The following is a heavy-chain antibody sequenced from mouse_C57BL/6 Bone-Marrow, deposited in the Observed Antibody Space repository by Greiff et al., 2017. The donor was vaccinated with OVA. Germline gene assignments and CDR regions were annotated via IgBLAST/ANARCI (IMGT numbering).Heavy chain of an antibody. D-gene: IGHD3-2*02. Sequence: QVQLQQPGAELVRPGSSVKLSCKASGYTFTSYWMDWVKQRPGQGLEWIGNIYPSDSETHYNPKFKDKATLTVDKSSSTAYMQLSSLTSEDSAVYYCARRGGSGWFAYWGQGTLVTVSA. CDR3: ARRGGSGWFAY. J-gene: IGHJ3*01. CDR2: IYPSDSET. V-gene: IGHV1-61*01. CDR1: GYTFTSYW.